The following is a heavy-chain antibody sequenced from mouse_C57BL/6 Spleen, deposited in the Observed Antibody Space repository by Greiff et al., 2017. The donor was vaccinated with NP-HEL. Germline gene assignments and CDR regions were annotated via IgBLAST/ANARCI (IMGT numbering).Heavy chain of an antibody. D-gene: IGHD1-1*01. CDR3: AREGTTDYFDY. CDR1: GYTFTSYW. Sequence: QVQLQQPGAELVKPGASVQLSCKASGYTFTSYWMHWVKQRPGQGLEWIGMIHPNSGSTNYNEKFKSKATLTVDKSSSTAYMQLSSLTSEDSAVYYCAREGTTDYFDYWGQGTTLTVSS. CDR2: IHPNSGST. V-gene: IGHV1-64*01. J-gene: IGHJ2*01.